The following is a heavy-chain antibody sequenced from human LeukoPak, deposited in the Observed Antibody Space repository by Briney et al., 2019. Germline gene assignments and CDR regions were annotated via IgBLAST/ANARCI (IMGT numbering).Heavy chain of an antibody. D-gene: IGHD6-6*01. CDR1: GGSVSTYY. CDR3: AREGSMTARPFVSIDY. CDR2: IHTSGNT. V-gene: IGHV4-4*07. J-gene: IGHJ4*02. Sequence: SETLSLTCTVSGGSVSTYYWSWIRQPAGKGLEWIGRIHTSGNTDYNPSLKSRVTMSVDTSKNQFSLKLSSVTAADTAVYYCAREGSMTARPFVSIDYWGQGTLVTISS.